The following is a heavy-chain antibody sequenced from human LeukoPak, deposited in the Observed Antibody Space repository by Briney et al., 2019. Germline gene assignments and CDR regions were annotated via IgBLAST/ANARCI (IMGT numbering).Heavy chain of an antibody. Sequence: GGSLRLSCAAYEFHFSSYTMPWVPQAPGKGLEWVAVISYDGSNKYYADSVKGRFTISRDNSKNTLYLQMNSLRAEDTAVYYCARGADRWLQGGEDYWGQGTLVTVSS. CDR2: ISYDGSNK. J-gene: IGHJ4*02. CDR1: EFHFSSYT. V-gene: IGHV3-30*04. D-gene: IGHD5-24*01. CDR3: ARGADRWLQGGEDY.